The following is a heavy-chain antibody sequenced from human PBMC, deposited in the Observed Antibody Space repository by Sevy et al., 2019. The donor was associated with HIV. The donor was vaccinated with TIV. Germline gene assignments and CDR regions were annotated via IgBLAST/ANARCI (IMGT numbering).Heavy chain of an antibody. Sequence: GGSLRLSCAAAGFTFSSYTMNWVRQAPGKGLEWVASISFSSNYIYYTDSLKARFTISRDNAKNSLYLQMNSLRAEDTAVYYCAKDGAGYYDSSGPRPLGMDVWGQGTTVTVSS. CDR2: ISFSSNYI. D-gene: IGHD3-22*01. CDR1: GFTFSSYT. V-gene: IGHV3-21*01. J-gene: IGHJ6*02. CDR3: AKDGAGYYDSSGPRPLGMDV.